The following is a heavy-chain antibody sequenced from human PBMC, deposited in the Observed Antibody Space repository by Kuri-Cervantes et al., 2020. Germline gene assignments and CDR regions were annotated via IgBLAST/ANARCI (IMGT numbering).Heavy chain of an antibody. CDR2: INHSGST. J-gene: IGHJ3*01. Sequence: SETLSLTCAVYGGSFSDYYWIWIRQSPGKGLEWIGEINHSGSTNYKLSLESRVTMSTDTSRNQFSLKLRSVTAADTALYYCARGRYNDYWRAFDSWGQGTMVTVSS. V-gene: IGHV4-34*01. CDR3: ARGRYNDYWRAFDS. CDR1: GGSFSDYY. D-gene: IGHD1-1*01.